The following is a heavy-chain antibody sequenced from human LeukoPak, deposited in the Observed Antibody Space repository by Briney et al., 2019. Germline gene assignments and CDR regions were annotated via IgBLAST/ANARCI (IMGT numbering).Heavy chain of an antibody. D-gene: IGHD3-10*01. J-gene: IGHJ5*02. V-gene: IGHV1-2*02. CDR3: ARADGTYYYGSGSAKFDP. CDR2: INPNSGGT. Sequence: ASVKVSCKASGYTFTGYYMHWVRQAPGQGLEWMGWINPNSGGTNYAQKFQGRVTMTRDTSISTAYMELSRLRSDDTAVYYCARADGTYYYGSGSAKFDPWGQGTLVTVSS. CDR1: GYTFTGYY.